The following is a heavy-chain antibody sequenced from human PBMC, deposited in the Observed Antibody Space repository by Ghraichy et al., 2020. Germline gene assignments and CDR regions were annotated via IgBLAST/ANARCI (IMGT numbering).Heavy chain of an antibody. CDR1: GGSVSSGSYY. J-gene: IGHJ5*02. CDR3: ARTRDMTTVTHWFDP. CDR2: IYYSGST. V-gene: IGHV4-61*01. Sequence: SQTLSLTCTVSGGSVSSGSYYWSWLRQPPGKGLEWIGYIYYSGSTNYNPSLKSRVTISVDTSKNQFSLKLSSVTAADTAVYYCARTRDMTTVTHWFDPWGQGTLVTVSS. D-gene: IGHD4-17*01.